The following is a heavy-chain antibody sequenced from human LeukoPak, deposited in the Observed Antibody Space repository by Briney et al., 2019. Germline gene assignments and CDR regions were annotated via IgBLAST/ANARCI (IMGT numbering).Heavy chain of an antibody. CDR1: GGSISSGSYY. CDR3: ARLGPQYSSPGWFDP. J-gene: IGHJ5*02. Sequence: SETLSLTCTVSGGSISSGSYYWSWIRQPAGKGLEWIGRIYTSGSTNYNPSLKSRVTISVDTSKNQFSLKLSSVTAADTAVYYCARLGPQYSSPGWFDPWGQGTLVTVSS. V-gene: IGHV4-61*02. CDR2: IYTSGST. D-gene: IGHD6-6*01.